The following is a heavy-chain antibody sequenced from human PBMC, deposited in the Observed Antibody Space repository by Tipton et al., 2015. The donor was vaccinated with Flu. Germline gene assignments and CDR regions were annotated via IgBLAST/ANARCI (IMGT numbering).Heavy chain of an antibody. V-gene: IGHV4-30-4*01. Sequence: TLSLTCTVFGGSISKGNYYWSWIRQPPGKGLEWIGYIYYSGSTYYSPSLKSRATISIDKSKNQFSLKLSSVTAADSAVYYCAIRQQGTHYFDYWGQGTLVTVSS. CDR1: GGSISKGNYY. CDR3: AIRQQGTHYFDY. J-gene: IGHJ4*02. D-gene: IGHD6-13*01. CDR2: IYYSGST.